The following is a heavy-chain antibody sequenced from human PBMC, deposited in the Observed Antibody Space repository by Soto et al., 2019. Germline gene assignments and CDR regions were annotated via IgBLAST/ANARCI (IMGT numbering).Heavy chain of an antibody. CDR3: AGVPGSFGFDP. CDR1: GGTFSSYA. D-gene: IGHD3-16*01. Sequence: QVQLVQSGAEVKKPGSSVKVSCKASGGTFSSYAISSVRQAPGQGLEWMGGIIPIFGTANYAQQFQGRVTITADESTSTAYMELRSLRSEDTAVYYGAGVPGSFGFDPWGQGTLVSVSS. CDR2: IIPIFGTA. J-gene: IGHJ5*02. V-gene: IGHV1-69*12.